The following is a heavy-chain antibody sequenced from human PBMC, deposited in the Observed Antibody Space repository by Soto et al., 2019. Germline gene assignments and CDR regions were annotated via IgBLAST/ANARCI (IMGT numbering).Heavy chain of an antibody. V-gene: IGHV1-18*01. J-gene: IGHJ5*02. CDR3: ARDPHEYWTSYWFDP. CDR1: GYNFNSYG. D-gene: IGHD3-3*01. CDR2: ISAYDGKT. Sequence: VASVKVSCKASGYNFNSYGINWVRQAPGQGLELMGWISAYDGKTTYAEKFQGRVTMTTDASTSTAYMELRSLRSDDTAVYYCARDPHEYWTSYWFDPWGQGILVTVSS.